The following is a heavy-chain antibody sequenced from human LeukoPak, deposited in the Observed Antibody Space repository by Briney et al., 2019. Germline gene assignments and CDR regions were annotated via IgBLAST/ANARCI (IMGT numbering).Heavy chain of an antibody. CDR2: TNAGNGNT. Sequence: ASVKVSCKASGYTFTSYGISWVRQAPGQRLEWMGWTNAGNGNTKYSQKFQGRVTITRDTSASTAYMELRSLRSDDTAVYYCAREGLLLWHNGMDVWGQGTTVTVSS. CDR1: GYTFTSYG. D-gene: IGHD3-10*01. CDR3: AREGLLLWHNGMDV. V-gene: IGHV1-18*01. J-gene: IGHJ6*02.